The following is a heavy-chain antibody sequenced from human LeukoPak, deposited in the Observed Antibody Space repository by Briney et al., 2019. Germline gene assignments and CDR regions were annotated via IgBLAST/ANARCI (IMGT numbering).Heavy chain of an antibody. D-gene: IGHD3-3*01. V-gene: IGHV1-18*01. J-gene: IGHJ5*02. CDR2: ISAYNGNT. CDR1: GYTFTSYV. Sequence: RASVNVSCKASGYTFTSYVISWVRQAPGQGLEWMGWISAYNGNTNYAQKLQGRVTMTTETSTSTAYMPLRSLRSDDTAVYYCARDQYYDFWSGYSNWFDPWGQGTLVTVSS. CDR3: ARDQYYDFWSGYSNWFDP.